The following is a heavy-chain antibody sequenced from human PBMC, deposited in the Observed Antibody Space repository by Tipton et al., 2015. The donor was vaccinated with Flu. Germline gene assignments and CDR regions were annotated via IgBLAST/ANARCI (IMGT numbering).Heavy chain of an antibody. CDR2: ISGSGGRT. V-gene: IGHV3-23*01. CDR3: AKDLGAVARGGAYYYGMDV. J-gene: IGHJ6*02. D-gene: IGHD6-19*01. CDR1: GFTFSSYA. Sequence: SLRLSCAASGFTFSSYAMSWVRQAPGKGLEWVSTISGSGGRTFYADSVKGRFTISRDNSKNTLSLQMYSLRAEDTAVYYCAKDLGAVARGGAYYYGMDVWGQGP.